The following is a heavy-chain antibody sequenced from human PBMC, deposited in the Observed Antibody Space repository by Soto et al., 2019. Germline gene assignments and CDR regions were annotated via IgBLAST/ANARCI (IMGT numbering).Heavy chain of an antibody. CDR3: ARDAAAGLNYY. D-gene: IGHD6-13*01. CDR2: ISAYNGNT. Sequence: QVQLVQSGAEVKKPGASVKVSCKASGYTFTSYAISWVRQAPGQGLEWMGWISAYNGNTNYAQKLQGKVNINPNPSTSTAYMVLRSLRTDDTAVYYCARDAAAGLNYYWGQGTLVTVSS. CDR1: GYTFTSYA. J-gene: IGHJ4*02. V-gene: IGHV1-18*01.